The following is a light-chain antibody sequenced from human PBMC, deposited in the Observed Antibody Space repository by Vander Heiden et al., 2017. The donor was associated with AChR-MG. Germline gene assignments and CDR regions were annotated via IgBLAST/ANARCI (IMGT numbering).Light chain of an antibody. CDR1: QSVSSSY. J-gene: IGKJ1*01. CDR2: GAS. Sequence: ETVLTQSPGTLSLSPRERATLACRASQSVSSSYLAWYQQKPGQAHRLLIYGASSRATGIPDRFSGSGSGTDFTLTISRLEPEDFAVYYCQQYGSSPWTFGQGTKVEIK. V-gene: IGKV3-20*01. CDR3: QQYGSSPWT.